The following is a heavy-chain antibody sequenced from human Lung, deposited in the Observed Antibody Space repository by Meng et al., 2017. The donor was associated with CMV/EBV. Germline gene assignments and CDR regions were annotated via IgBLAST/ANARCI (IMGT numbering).Heavy chain of an antibody. V-gene: IGHV3-11*01. CDR2: ISSSGSTI. D-gene: IGHD6-13*01. CDR3: ARVAGSSWGFRRYYFDY. CDR1: GFTFSDYY. Sequence: SLKISXAASGFTFSDYYMSWIRQAPGKGLEWVSYISSSGSTIYYADSVKGRFTISRDNAKNSLYLQMNSLRAEDTAVYYCARVAGSSWGFRRYYFDYWGQGTLVTVSS. J-gene: IGHJ4*02.